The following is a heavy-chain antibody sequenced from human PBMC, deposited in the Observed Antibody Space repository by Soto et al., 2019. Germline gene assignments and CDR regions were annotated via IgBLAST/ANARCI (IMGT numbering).Heavy chain of an antibody. Sequence: ASVKVSCKASGYTFTSYAMHWVRHAPGQRLEWMGWINAGNGNTKYSQKFQGRVTITRDTSASTAYVELSSLRSEDTAVYYCAIEVVLCYSDGSSLYASWAQGP. D-gene: IGHD2-15*01. J-gene: IGHJ5*02. CDR2: INAGNGNT. CDR1: GYTFTSYA. V-gene: IGHV1-3*01. CDR3: AIEVVLCYSDGSSLYAS.